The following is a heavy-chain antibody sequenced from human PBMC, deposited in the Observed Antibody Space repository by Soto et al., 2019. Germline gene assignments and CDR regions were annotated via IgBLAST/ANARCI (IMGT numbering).Heavy chain of an antibody. CDR2: ISASGSTL. CDR1: GFSFNDHY. D-gene: IGHD6-19*01. Sequence: QVQLVESGGGLVKPGGSLRLSCAASGFSFNDHYMSWIRQAPGKGLEWLAYISASGSTLFYADSVRGRFTISRDDAKNLLYLQMNSLRAEDTAVYYCARDRYSSPWYAAIKGTDYWCQGNLVTVS. J-gene: IGHJ4*02. CDR3: ARDRYSSPWYAAIKGTDY. V-gene: IGHV3-11*01.